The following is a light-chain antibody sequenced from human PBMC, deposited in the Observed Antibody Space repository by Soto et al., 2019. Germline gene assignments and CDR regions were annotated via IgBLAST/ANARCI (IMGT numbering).Light chain of an antibody. CDR2: GAS. CDR1: QSVSSSY. CDR3: QQYGSSPT. Sequence: EIVLTQSPGTLSLSPGERATPSCRASQSVSSSYLAWYQQKPGQAPRLLMYGASSRAAGIPDRFSGSGSGTDFTLTISRLEPEDFAVYFCQQYGSSPTFGQGTKVDIK. V-gene: IGKV3-20*01. J-gene: IGKJ1*01.